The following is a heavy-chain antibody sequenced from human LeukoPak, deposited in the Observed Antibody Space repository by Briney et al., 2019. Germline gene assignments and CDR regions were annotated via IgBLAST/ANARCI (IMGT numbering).Heavy chain of an antibody. CDR3: AKSANYYGSGSDDP. CDR2: INQDGSEK. Sequence: GGSLRLSCAASGFTFSSYWMTWVRQAPGKGLEWVANINQDGSEKNYVDSVKGRFTISRDNSKNTLYLQMNRLRADDTAVYYCAKSANYYGSGSDDPWGQGTLVTVSS. D-gene: IGHD3-10*01. J-gene: IGHJ5*02. CDR1: GFTFSSYW. V-gene: IGHV3-7*03.